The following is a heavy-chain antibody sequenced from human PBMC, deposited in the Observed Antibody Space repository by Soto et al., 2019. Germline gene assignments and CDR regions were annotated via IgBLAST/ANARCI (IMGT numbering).Heavy chain of an antibody. CDR2: IIPIFGTA. Sequence: QVQLVQSGAEVKKPGSSVKVSCKASGGTFSSYAISWVRQAPGQGLEWMGGIIPIFGTANYAQKFQGRATITADESTSTAYMELSSLRSEDTAVYYCARKAYDFWSGYYHYYYYYGMDVWGQGTTVTVSS. CDR3: ARKAYDFWSGYYHYYYYYGMDV. V-gene: IGHV1-69*01. D-gene: IGHD3-3*01. CDR1: GGTFSSYA. J-gene: IGHJ6*02.